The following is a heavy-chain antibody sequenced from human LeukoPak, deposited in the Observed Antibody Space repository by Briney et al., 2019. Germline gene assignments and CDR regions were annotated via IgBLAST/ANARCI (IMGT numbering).Heavy chain of an antibody. D-gene: IGHD6-13*01. V-gene: IGHV3-21*01. CDR1: GFTFSSSD. CDR3: AKEGRSTTPGY. Sequence: GGSLRLSCAASGFTFSSSDMDWVRQAPGKVLEWVASISSSSSLIYYTDSVKGRFTISRDNAKNSLYLQMNSLRAEDTAVYFCAKEGRSTTPGYWGQGTLVTVSS. J-gene: IGHJ4*02. CDR2: ISSSSSLI.